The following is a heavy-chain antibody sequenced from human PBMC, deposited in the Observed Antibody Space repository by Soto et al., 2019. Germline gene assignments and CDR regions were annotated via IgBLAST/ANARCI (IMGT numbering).Heavy chain of an antibody. J-gene: IGHJ6*02. Sequence: PGGSLRLSCAASGFTFSSYGMHWVRQAPGKGLEWVAVISYDGSNKYYADSVKGRFTISRDNSKNTLYLQMNSLRAEDTAVYYCAKENEGYFDWLLTVTHYYYGMDVWGQGTTVTVSS. V-gene: IGHV3-30*18. D-gene: IGHD3-9*01. CDR2: ISYDGSNK. CDR3: AKENEGYFDWLLTVTHYYYGMDV. CDR1: GFTFSSYG.